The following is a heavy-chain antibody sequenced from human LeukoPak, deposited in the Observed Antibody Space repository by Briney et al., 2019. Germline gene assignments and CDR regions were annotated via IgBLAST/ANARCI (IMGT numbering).Heavy chain of an antibody. D-gene: IGHD2-8*01. CDR2: IIPIFGTA. CDR1: GGTFSSYA. Sequence: SVTVSCTASGGTFSSYAISWVRQAPGQGLEWMGGIIPIFGTANYAQKFQGRVTITADESTSTAYMELSSLRSEDTAVYYCARGPAPLYSGYYGMDVWGQGTTVTVSS. CDR3: ARGPAPLYSGYYGMDV. V-gene: IGHV1-69*01. J-gene: IGHJ6*02.